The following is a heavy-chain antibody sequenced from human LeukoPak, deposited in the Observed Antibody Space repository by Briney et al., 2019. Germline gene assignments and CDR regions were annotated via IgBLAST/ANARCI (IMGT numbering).Heavy chain of an antibody. CDR3: ATRGDLSWFGALRH. D-gene: IGHD3-16*02. J-gene: IGHJ4*02. V-gene: IGHV3-7*01. CDR2: IKQA. Sequence: GGSLRLSCVVSGFSFSSYWMDWVRQAPGKGLEWAAFIKQAYADSVKGRFTISRDNAKNSLYLQMNSLRVEDTAVYYCATRGDLSWFGALRHWSQGTLVTVSS. CDR1: GFSFSSYW.